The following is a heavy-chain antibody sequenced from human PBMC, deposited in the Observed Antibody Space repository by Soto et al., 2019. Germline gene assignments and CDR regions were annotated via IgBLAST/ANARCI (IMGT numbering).Heavy chain of an antibody. CDR1: GYSFTSYW. J-gene: IGHJ6*02. CDR2: IDPSDSYT. D-gene: IGHD3-10*01. Sequence: GESLKISGKGSGYSFTSYWISWVRQMPGKGLEWMGRIDPSDSYTNYSPSFQGHVTISADKSISTAYLQWSSLKASDTAMYYCARRGSRVENYYYYYGMDVWGQGTTVTVSS. CDR3: ARRGSRVENYYYYYGMDV. V-gene: IGHV5-10-1*01.